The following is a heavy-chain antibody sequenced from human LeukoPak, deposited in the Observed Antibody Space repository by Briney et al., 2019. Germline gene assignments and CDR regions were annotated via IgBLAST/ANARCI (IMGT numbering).Heavy chain of an antibody. CDR3: ARGGATMVVTFD. V-gene: IGHV3-21*01. CDR2: ISSGSSYI. CDR1: GFTFSSYN. J-gene: IGHJ4*02. D-gene: IGHD4-23*01. Sequence: GGSLRLSCAASGFTFSSYNMNWVRQAPGKGLEWVSSISSGSSYIYYADSVKGRFTISRDNAKNSLYLQMNSLRAEDTAVYYCARGGATMVVTFDWGQGTLVTVSS.